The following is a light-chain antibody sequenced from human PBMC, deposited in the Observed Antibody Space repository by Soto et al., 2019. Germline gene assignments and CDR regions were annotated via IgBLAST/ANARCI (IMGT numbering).Light chain of an antibody. J-gene: IGLJ2*01. CDR3: QAWDSSTAV. CDR2: EDS. V-gene: IGLV3-1*01. CDR1: KLGDKY. Sequence: SYELTQPTSVSVSPGQTASLTCSGDKLGDKYACWYQQKPGQSPVLVIYEDSKRPSGIPERFSGSNSGNTATLTISGTQAMDEADYYCQAWDSSTAVFGGGTKVTVL.